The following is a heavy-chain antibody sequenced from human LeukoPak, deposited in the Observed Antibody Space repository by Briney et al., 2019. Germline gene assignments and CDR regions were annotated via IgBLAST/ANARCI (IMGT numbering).Heavy chain of an antibody. CDR1: GFTFNTYA. J-gene: IGHJ4*02. CDR3: ATLDYFDSSTYGDY. D-gene: IGHD3-22*01. CDR2: VSGTGAMT. V-gene: IGHV3-23*01. Sequence: PGGSLRLSYAASGFTFNTYAMSWVRQAPGKGLEWVSAVSGTGAMTYYADSVKGRFTISRDNSKNTLNLQMNSLRAEDTAVYYCATLDYFDSSTYGDYWGQGTLVTVSS.